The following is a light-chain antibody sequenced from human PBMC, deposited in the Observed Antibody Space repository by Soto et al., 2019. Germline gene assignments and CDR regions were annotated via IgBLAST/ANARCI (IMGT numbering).Light chain of an antibody. V-gene: IGKV3D-20*02. Sequence: ETVLMQSPDTLSLSPGERVTLSCRASQSLPSNSLAGSQQKPGQPPRLLFYGASSRATGVPARFSGSGSGTDFTLTISSLEPEDFAVYYCQQRSNWPLLTFGGGTKVEIK. J-gene: IGKJ4*01. CDR2: GAS. CDR3: QQRSNWPLLT. CDR1: QSLPSNS.